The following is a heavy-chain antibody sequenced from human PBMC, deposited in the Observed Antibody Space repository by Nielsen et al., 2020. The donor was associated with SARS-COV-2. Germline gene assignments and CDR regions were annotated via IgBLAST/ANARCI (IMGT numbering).Heavy chain of an antibody. V-gene: IGHV4-59*01. CDR3: ARGRGWGRGYYYYGMDV. CDR2: FYNSGSS. J-gene: IGHJ6*02. D-gene: IGHD7-27*01. Sequence: RQAPGKGLEWIGYFYNSGSSDYNPSLKSRVTISVDTSKNQFSLKLSSVTAADTAVYYCARGRGWGRGYYYYGMDVWGQGTTVTVSS.